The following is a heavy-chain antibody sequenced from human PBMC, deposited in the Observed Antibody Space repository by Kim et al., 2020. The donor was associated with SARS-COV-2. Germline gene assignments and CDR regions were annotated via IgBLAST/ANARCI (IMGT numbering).Heavy chain of an antibody. CDR3: ARADGYFDL. V-gene: IGHV4-34*01. J-gene: IGHJ2*01. CDR1: GGSFSGYY. Sequence: SETLSLTCAVYGGSFSGYYWSWIRQPPGKGLEWIGEINHSGSTNYNPSLKSRVTISVDTSKNQFSLKLSSVTAADTAVYYCARADGYFDLWGRGTLVTVSS. CDR2: INHSGST.